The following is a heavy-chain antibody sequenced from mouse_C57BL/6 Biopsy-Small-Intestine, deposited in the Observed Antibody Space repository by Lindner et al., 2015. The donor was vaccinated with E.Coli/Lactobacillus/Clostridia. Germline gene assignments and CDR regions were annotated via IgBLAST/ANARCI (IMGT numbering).Heavy chain of an antibody. Sequence: EVQLQESGPSLVRPSQTLSLTCTVTGFSINSDCYWIWIRQFPGNKLEYIGYTFYSGITYYNPSLESRTYITRDTSKNQFSLKLSSVTTEDTATYYCERYYYSSTYWYFDVWGTGTTVTVSS. CDR3: ERYYYSSTYWYFDV. V-gene: IGHV3-3*01. CDR2: TFYSGIT. D-gene: IGHD1-1*01. CDR1: GFSINSDCY. J-gene: IGHJ1*03.